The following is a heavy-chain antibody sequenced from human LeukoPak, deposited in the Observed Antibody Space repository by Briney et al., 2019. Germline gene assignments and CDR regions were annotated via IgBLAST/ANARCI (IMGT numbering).Heavy chain of an antibody. D-gene: IGHD6-6*01. CDR1: GFTFSTYY. CDR2: ITGSSSYI. V-gene: IGHV3-21*01. J-gene: IGHJ4*02. CDR3: ASGFSSSPYFDY. Sequence: GGSLRLSCAASGFTFSTYYMNCVRQAPGKGLEWVSFITGSSSYIYYTDSVKGRFTISRDNAKSSLSLQMNSLRDEDTAVYYCASGFSSSPYFDYWGQGTLVTVSS.